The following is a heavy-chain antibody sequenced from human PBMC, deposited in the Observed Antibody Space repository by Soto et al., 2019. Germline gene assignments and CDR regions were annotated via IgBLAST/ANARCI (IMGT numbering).Heavy chain of an antibody. CDR1: GFTFSSYA. J-gene: IGHJ1*01. V-gene: IGHV3-23*01. CDR3: AKFNQWLVPLGYFQH. CDR2: ISGSGGST. D-gene: IGHD6-19*01. Sequence: GGSLRLFCAASGFTFSSYAMSWVRQAPGKGLEWVSAISGSGGSTYYADSVKGRFTISRDNSKNTLYLQMNSLRAEDTAVYYCAKFNQWLVPLGYFQHWGQGTLVTVSS.